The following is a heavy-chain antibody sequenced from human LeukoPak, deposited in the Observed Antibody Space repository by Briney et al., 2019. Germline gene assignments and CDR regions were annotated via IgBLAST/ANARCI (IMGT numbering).Heavy chain of an antibody. CDR3: ARAGHYYDSSGYYEIDY. CDR1: GFTFSSYS. CDR2: ISSSSSYI. Sequence: PGGSLRLSCAASGFTFSSYSMNWDRQAPGKGLEWVSSISSSSSYIYYADSVKGRFTISRDNAKNSLYLQMNSLRAEDTAVYYCARAGHYYDSSGYYEIDYWGQGTLVTVSS. D-gene: IGHD3-22*01. V-gene: IGHV3-21*01. J-gene: IGHJ4*02.